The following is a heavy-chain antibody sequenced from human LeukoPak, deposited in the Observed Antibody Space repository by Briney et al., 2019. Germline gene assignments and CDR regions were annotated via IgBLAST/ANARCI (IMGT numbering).Heavy chain of an antibody. D-gene: IGHD3-22*01. CDR3: ARDRGYYYDSSGYIDY. Sequence: SETLSLTCTVSGGSISSYYWSWIRQPAGKGLEWIGRIYTSGSTNYNPSLKSRVTMSVDTSKNQFSLKLSFVTAADTAVYYCARDRGYYYDSSGYIDYWGQGTLVTVSS. CDR2: IYTSGST. V-gene: IGHV4-4*07. J-gene: IGHJ4*02. CDR1: GGSISSYY.